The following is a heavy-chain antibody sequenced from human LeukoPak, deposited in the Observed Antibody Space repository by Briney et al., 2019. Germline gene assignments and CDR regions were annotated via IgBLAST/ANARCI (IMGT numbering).Heavy chain of an antibody. Sequence: PGGSLRLSCAASGFTFSNYPMNWVRQAPGKGLEWVSTLSGSGGNTYYADSVKGRFTISRDDSKNPLYLQVDSLRAEDTAVYNCARDLGIAARPVFDQWGQGTLVTVSS. J-gene: IGHJ4*02. CDR3: ARDLGIAARPVFDQ. D-gene: IGHD6-6*01. CDR2: LSGSGGNT. CDR1: GFTFSNYP. V-gene: IGHV3-23*01.